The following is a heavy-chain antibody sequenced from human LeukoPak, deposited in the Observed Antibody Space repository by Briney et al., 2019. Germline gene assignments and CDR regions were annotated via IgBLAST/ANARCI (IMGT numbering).Heavy chain of an antibody. CDR1: GYTFTSYY. CDR3: ARDLPGYSYGFSPRPGRTNDY. J-gene: IGHJ4*02. CDR2: INPSGGST. V-gene: IGHV1-46*01. Sequence: ASVKVSCKXSGYTFTSYYMHWVRQAPGQGLEWMGIINPSGGSTSYAQKFQGRVTMTRDTSTSTVYMELSSLRSEDTAVYYCARDLPGYSYGFSPRPGRTNDYWGQGTLVTVSS. D-gene: IGHD5-18*01.